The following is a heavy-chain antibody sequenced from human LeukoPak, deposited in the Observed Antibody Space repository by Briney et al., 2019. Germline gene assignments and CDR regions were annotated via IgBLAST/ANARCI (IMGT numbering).Heavy chain of an antibody. CDR1: GFTFSYYA. Sequence: GGSLRLSCAASGFTFSYYAMSWVRRAPGKRLEWVSAISGSGAGTYHADSVKGRFTISRDNSKSTLYLLMNSLRAEDTAVYYCAKGSLGHCSGSTCYPLDYWGQGTLVTVSS. V-gene: IGHV3-23*01. D-gene: IGHD2-2*01. J-gene: IGHJ4*02. CDR2: ISGSGAGT. CDR3: AKGSLGHCSGSTCYPLDY.